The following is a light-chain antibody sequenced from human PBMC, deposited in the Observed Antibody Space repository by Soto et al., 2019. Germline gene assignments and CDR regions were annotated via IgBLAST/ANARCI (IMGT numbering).Light chain of an antibody. CDR1: SSDVGGYNY. J-gene: IGLJ1*01. Sequence: QSVLTQPPSASGSPGQSVTISCTGTSSDVGGYNYVSWYQQHPGKAPKLMIYDVNKRPSGVSNRFSGSKSGNTASLTISGLQAEDEADYYCSSYTSSSTLVFGTGTKVTVL. CDR3: SSYTSSSTLV. V-gene: IGLV2-14*01. CDR2: DVN.